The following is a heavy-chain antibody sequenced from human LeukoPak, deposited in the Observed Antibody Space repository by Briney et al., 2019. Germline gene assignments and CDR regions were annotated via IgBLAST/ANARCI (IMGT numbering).Heavy chain of an antibody. CDR3: AKDPDYYGSGSYSGDY. Sequence: GGSLRLSCAASGFTFSSHVMSWVRQAPGKGLEWVSAISGSGGSTYYADSVKGRFTISRDNSKNTLYLQMNSLRAEDTAVYYCAKDPDYYGSGSYSGDYWGQGTLVTVSS. V-gene: IGHV3-23*01. D-gene: IGHD3-10*01. CDR2: ISGSGGST. J-gene: IGHJ4*02. CDR1: GFTFSSHV.